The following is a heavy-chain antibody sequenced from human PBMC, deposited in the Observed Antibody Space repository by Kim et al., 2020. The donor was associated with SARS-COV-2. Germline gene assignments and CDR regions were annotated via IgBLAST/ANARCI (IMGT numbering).Heavy chain of an antibody. CDR2: IIPIFGTA. D-gene: IGHD5-18*01. CDR1: GGTFSSYA. J-gene: IGHJ4*02. CDR3: ATLGDTVMVPVDTTDY. Sequence: SVKVSCKASGGTFSSYAISWVRQAPGQGLEWMGGIIPIFGTANYAQKFQGRVTITADESTSTAYMELSSLRSEDTAVYYCATLGDTVMVPVDTTDYWGQGTLVTVSS. V-gene: IGHV1-69*13.